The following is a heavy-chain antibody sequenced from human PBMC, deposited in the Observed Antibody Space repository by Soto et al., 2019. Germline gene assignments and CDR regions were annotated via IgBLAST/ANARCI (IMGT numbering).Heavy chain of an antibody. CDR3: AKGRTFFDF. V-gene: IGHV3-23*01. CDR1: GFAFSDYA. D-gene: IGHD3-16*01. Sequence: EVHLLESGGGLVQPGGSLRLSCAASGFAFSDYAMTWVRQAPGKGLEWVSDISDGDGATHYADSVKGRFTISRDDSKNTLYLQMDSLRAEDAAVYYCAKGRTFFDFWVQGTLVTVAS. J-gene: IGHJ4*02. CDR2: ISDGDGAT.